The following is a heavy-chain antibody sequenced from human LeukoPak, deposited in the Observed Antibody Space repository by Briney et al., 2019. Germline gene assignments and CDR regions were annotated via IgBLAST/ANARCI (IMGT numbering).Heavy chain of an antibody. V-gene: IGHV4-4*02. CDR1: GGSISSRKW. CDR2: IYHSGST. D-gene: IGHD2-8*01. Sequence: SETLSLTCTVSGGSISSRKWWGWVRQPPGKGLEWIGEIYHSGSTYYNPSLKSRVTISVDTSKNQFSLKLSSVTAADTAVYYCAREGWGYCTNGVCYAFDIWGQGTMVTVSS. J-gene: IGHJ3*02. CDR3: AREGWGYCTNGVCYAFDI.